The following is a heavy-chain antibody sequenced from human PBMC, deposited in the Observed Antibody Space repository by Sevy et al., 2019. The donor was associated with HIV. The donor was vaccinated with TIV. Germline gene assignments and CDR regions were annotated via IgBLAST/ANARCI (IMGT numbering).Heavy chain of an antibody. CDR3: ARGINYDSSGYYSGRGFYYYYYGMDV. Sequence: VKVSCKASGYTFTSYDINWVRQATGQGLEWMGWMNPNSGNTGYAQKFQGRVTMTRNTSISTAYMELSSLRSEDTAVYYCARGINYDSSGYYSGRGFYYYYYGMDVWGQGTTVTVSS. CDR2: MNPNSGNT. CDR1: GYTFTSYD. J-gene: IGHJ6*02. D-gene: IGHD3-22*01. V-gene: IGHV1-8*01.